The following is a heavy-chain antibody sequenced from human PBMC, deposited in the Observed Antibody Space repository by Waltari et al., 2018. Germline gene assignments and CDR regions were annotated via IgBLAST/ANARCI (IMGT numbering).Heavy chain of an antibody. D-gene: IGHD5-12*01. Sequence: QVQLQQWGAGLLKPSETLSLTCAVYGGSFSGYSWSWIRQPPGKGREWIGEINQSGSTNYNPSLKSRVTISVDTSTNQFSLKLRSVTAADTAVYYWARGRIDKWLQFYYYYGMDVWGQGTTVTVSS. CDR1: GGSFSGYS. V-gene: IGHV4-34*01. CDR2: INQSGST. J-gene: IGHJ6*02. CDR3: ARGRIDKWLQFYYYYGMDV.